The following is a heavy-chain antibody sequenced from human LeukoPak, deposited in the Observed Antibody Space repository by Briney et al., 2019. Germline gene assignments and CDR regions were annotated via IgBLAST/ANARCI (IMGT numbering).Heavy chain of an antibody. V-gene: IGHV3-11*03. CDR3: ARGHYGLDV. J-gene: IGHJ6*02. CDR1: GFTFSDHY. CDR2: ISTSGTYT. Sequence: KPGGSLRLSCAASGFTFSDHYMSWIRPVPGKGLEWVSYISTSGTYTNYADSVKGRFTISRDNAKNSLYLQMNSLRAEDTAVYYCARGHYGLDVWGQGTTVTVSS.